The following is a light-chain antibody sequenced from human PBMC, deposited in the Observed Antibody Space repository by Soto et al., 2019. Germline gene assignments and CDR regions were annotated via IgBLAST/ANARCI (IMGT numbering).Light chain of an antibody. CDR2: DVS. CDR1: QSVSAW. V-gene: IGKV1-5*01. J-gene: IGKJ4*01. CDR3: QHDDNGTLL. Sequence: IHVRQAPDLKYAAVGGIGIITSRASQSVSAWLAWYQQKPGKAPKFLMYDVSTLESGVPSRFSGSGSGTDFTFTISSVQPGDIATDYCQHDDNGTLLIGGGSKVEIK.